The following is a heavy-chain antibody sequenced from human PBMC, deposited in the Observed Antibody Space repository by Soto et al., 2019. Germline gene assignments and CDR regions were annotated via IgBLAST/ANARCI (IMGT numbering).Heavy chain of an antibody. CDR3: ARRRSGYQYYFDY. CDR1: GGSISSSSYY. J-gene: IGHJ4*02. Sequence: PSETLSLTCTVSGGSISSSSYYWGWIRQPPGKGLEWIGSIYYSGSTYYNTSLKSRVTISVDTSKNQFSLKLSSVTAADTAVYYCARRRSGYQYYFDYWGQGTLVTVSS. CDR2: IYYSGST. D-gene: IGHD3-22*01. V-gene: IGHV4-39*01.